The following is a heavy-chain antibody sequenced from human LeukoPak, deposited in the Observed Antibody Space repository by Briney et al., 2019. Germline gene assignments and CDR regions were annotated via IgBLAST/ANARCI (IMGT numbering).Heavy chain of an antibody. CDR2: IHNSGST. Sequence: SETLSLTCTVSDGSISSYYWSWIRQPPGKGLEWIGYIHNSGSTNCNPSLKGRVTTSVDTSKNQFSLRLGSVTAADTAVYYCARFARASSHMNDAFDVWGQGTMVTVSS. D-gene: IGHD6-13*01. CDR1: DGSISSYY. J-gene: IGHJ3*01. V-gene: IGHV4-59*01. CDR3: ARFARASSHMNDAFDV.